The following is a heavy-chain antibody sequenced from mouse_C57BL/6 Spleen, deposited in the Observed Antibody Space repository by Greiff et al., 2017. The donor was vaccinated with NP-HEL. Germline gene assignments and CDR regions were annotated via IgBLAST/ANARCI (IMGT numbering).Heavy chain of an antibody. CDR2: ILPGSGST. CDR1: GYTFTGYW. Sequence: VQLVESGAELMKPGASVKLSCKATGYTFTGYWIEWVKQRPGHGLEWIGEILPGSGSTNYNEKFKGKATFTADTSSNTAYMQLSSLTTEDSAIYYCARREGDYYGSSSLYAMDYWGQGTSVTVSS. V-gene: IGHV1-9*01. J-gene: IGHJ4*01. D-gene: IGHD1-1*01. CDR3: ARREGDYYGSSSLYAMDY.